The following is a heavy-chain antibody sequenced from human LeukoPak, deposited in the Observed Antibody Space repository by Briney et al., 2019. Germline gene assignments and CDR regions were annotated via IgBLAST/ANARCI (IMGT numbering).Heavy chain of an antibody. J-gene: IGHJ5*02. V-gene: IGHV3-48*03. CDR1: GFTFSSYE. D-gene: IGHD3-10*01. CDR3: ARVVITMVRGVIPGWFDP. Sequence: PGGSLRLSCAASGFTFSSYEMNWVRQAPGEGLEWFSYISSRGSTIDYADSVKGRFTISRHNANNSLYLQMNSLRAEDTAVYYCARVVITMVRGVIPGWFDPWGQGTLVTVSS. CDR2: ISSRGSTI.